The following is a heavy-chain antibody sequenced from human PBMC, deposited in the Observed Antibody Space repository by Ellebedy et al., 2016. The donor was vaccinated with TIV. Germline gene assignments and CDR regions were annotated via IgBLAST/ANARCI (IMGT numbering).Heavy chain of an antibody. J-gene: IGHJ3*01. V-gene: IGHV5-51*01. CDR2: IYPGDSDT. Sequence: GESLKISCKGSGYSFTNYWIGWVRQMPGKGLEWMGIIYPGDSDTRISPSFQGQVTISADKSIGTAYLQWSSLKASDTAMYYCARPRYDSSGFYPHDAFDVWGRGTVVTVSS. D-gene: IGHD3-22*01. CDR1: GYSFTNYW. CDR3: ARPRYDSSGFYPHDAFDV.